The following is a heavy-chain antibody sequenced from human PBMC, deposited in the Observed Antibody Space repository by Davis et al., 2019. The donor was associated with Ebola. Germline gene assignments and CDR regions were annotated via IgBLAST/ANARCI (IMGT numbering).Heavy chain of an antibody. CDR1: GFTFSSYW. Sequence: GESLKISCAASGFTFSSYWMSWVRQAPGKGLEWVAVIWYDGSNKYYADSVKGRFTISRDNSKNTLYLQMNSLRAEDTAVYYCAKGLGYSSGPGNYWGQGTLVTVSS. D-gene: IGHD6-19*01. V-gene: IGHV3-33*06. CDR2: IWYDGSNK. CDR3: AKGLGYSSGPGNY. J-gene: IGHJ4*02.